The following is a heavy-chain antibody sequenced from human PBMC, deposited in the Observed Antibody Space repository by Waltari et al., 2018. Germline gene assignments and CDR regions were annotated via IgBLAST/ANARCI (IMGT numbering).Heavy chain of an antibody. CDR1: GLNIKDSG. V-gene: IGHV3-23*01. D-gene: IGHD2-15*01. Sequence: EVQLLESGGGLVQPGGSLRLSCGAYGLNIKDSGMSWVRQAPGKGLEWVSSISATGTRIYYADSVKGRFTISRDNSKNTIYVQMNSLSADDTAVYYCAKLWWGIYYYGMDVWGQGTAVTVS. J-gene: IGHJ6*02. CDR3: AKLWWGIYYYGMDV. CDR2: ISATGTRI.